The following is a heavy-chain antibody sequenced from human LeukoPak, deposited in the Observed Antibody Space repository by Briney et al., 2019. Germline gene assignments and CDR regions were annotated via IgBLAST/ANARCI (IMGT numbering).Heavy chain of an antibody. CDR3: ARRSVIYGSGSWFGY. Sequence: ASVKVSCKASGYTFTTYAMNWVRQAPGQGLEWMGWINTNTGNPTYAQGFTGRFVFSLDTSVSTAYLQISSLKAEDTAVYYCARRSVIYGSGSWFGYWGQGTLVTVSS. D-gene: IGHD3-10*01. V-gene: IGHV7-4-1*02. CDR1: GYTFTTYA. CDR2: INTNTGNP. J-gene: IGHJ4*02.